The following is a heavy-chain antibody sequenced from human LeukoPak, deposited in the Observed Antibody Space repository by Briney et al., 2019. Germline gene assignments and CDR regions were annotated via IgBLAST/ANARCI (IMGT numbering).Heavy chain of an antibody. CDR2: IWYDGSNK. CDR3: ARAKGPGIAAAGEYFQH. Sequence: GRSLRLSCAASGFTLSSYGMHWVRQAPGKGLEWVAVIWYDGSNKYYGESVKGRFTISRDNSKKTLYLQMNSLRAEDTAVYYCARAKGPGIAAAGEYFQHWGQGTLVTVSS. V-gene: IGHV3-33*01. CDR1: GFTLSSYG. J-gene: IGHJ1*01. D-gene: IGHD6-13*01.